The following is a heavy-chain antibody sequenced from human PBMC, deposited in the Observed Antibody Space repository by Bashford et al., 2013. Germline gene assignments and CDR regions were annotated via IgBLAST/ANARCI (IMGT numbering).Heavy chain of an antibody. V-gene: IGHV3-53*01. CDR2: IYSGGST. CDR1: GFTFDDYA. Sequence: GGSLRLSCAASGFTFDDYAMHWVRQAPGKGLEWVSVIYSGGSTYYADSVKGRFTISRDNSKNTLYLQMNSLRAEDTAVYYCARWGEGTTMVRGVIITPLYYGMDVWGQGTTVTVSS. J-gene: IGHJ6*02. D-gene: IGHD3-10*01. CDR3: ARWGEGTTMVRGVIITPLYYGMDV.